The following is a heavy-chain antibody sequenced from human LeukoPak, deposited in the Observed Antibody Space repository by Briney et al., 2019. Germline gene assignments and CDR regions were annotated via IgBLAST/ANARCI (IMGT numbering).Heavy chain of an antibody. CDR1: GGSISSGGYY. CDR2: IYYSGST. CDR3: ARARIMVYDHTTTSGWNGGMDV. V-gene: IGHV4-31*03. D-gene: IGHD2-8*01. Sequence: PSETLSLTCTVSGGSISSGGYYWSWIRQHPGKGLEWIGYIYYSGSTYYNPSLKSRVTISVDTSKNQFSLKLSSVTAADTAVYYCARARIMVYDHTTTSGWNGGMDVWGQGTTVTVSS. J-gene: IGHJ6*02.